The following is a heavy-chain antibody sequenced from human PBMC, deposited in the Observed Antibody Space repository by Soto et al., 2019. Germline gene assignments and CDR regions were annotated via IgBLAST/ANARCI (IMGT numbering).Heavy chain of an antibody. CDR1: GFTFSGSA. J-gene: IGHJ6*01. V-gene: IGHV3-73*01. CDR3: TRAGEDVVVPAAKYYFFFYGMDV. CDR2: IRSKANSYAT. D-gene: IGHD2-2*01. Sequence: GGSLRLSCAASGFTFSGSAMHWVRQASGKGLEWVGRIRSKANSYATAYAASVKGRFTISRDDSKNTAYLQMNSLKTEDTAVYYCTRAGEDVVVPAAKYYFFFYGMDVWGNETMFTVAS.